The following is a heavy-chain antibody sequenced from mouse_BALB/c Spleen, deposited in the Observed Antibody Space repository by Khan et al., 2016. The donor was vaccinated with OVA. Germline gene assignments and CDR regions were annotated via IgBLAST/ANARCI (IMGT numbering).Heavy chain of an antibody. CDR3: ARRTTEYALDY. V-gene: IGHV1-4*01. CDR2: INPRSDYT. D-gene: IGHD2-14*01. CDR1: GYTFTSHT. J-gene: IGHJ4*01. Sequence: QVQLKQSGAELARPGASVKMSCKASGYTFTSHTMHWVKQRPGKGLEWIGYINPRSDYTQYNQKFNDKDTLTADISSSTDYMQLSSLTSEDSAVYYCARRTTEYALDYWGQGTSVTVSS.